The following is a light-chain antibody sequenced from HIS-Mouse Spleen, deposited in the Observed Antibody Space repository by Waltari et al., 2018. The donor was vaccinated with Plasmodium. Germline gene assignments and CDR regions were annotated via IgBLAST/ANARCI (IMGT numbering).Light chain of an antibody. CDR1: ALPRKS. Sequence: SYELTPQPSVSLSPGQTARITAPGDALPRKSAYWYQPKSGQAPVLVIYEDSKRPSGIPERFSGSSSGTMATLTISGAQVEDEADYYCYSTDSSGNHRVFGGGTKLTVL. V-gene: IGLV3-10*01. CDR3: YSTDSSGNHRV. J-gene: IGLJ3*02. CDR2: EDS.